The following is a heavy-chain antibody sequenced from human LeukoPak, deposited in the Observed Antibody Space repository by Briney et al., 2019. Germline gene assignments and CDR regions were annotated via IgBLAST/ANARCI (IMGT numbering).Heavy chain of an antibody. CDR1: GFTVSNNY. J-gene: IGHJ4*02. Sequence: GGSLRLSCAASGFTVSNNYVSWVRQAPGKGLEWVSVIYSGGSTYYGESVKGRFTMSKDSSTNMLYLQMDSLRVDDTAMYYCARHFYSSGWYSGFHYWGQGTLVTVSS. CDR2: IYSGGST. V-gene: IGHV3-53*01. CDR3: ARHFYSSGWYSGFHY. D-gene: IGHD6-19*01.